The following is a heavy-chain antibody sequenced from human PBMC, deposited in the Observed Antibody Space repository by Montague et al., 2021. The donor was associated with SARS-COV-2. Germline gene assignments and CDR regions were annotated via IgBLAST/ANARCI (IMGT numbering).Heavy chain of an antibody. J-gene: IGHJ6*02. V-gene: IGHV4-39*07. CDR2: IYYSGST. Sequence: SETLSLTCTVSGGSISSSSYYWGWICQPPGKGLEWIGSIYYSGSTYYNPSLKSRVTISVDTSKNQFSLKLSSVTAADTAVYYCARDKAEYIVVVPAVPLAYGMDVWGQGTTVTVSS. CDR1: GGSISSSSYY. D-gene: IGHD2-2*01. CDR3: ARDKAEYIVVVPAVPLAYGMDV.